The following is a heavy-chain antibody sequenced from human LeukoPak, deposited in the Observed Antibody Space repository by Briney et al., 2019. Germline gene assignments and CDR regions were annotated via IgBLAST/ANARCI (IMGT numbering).Heavy chain of an antibody. D-gene: IGHD4-23*01. CDR3: ARARGDKPFDY. V-gene: IGHV4-34*01. Sequence: SETLSLTCAACGGSFSGYYWSWIRQPPGKGLEWIGEINHSGSTNYNPSLKSRVTISVDTSKNQFSLKLSSVTAADTAVYYCARARGDKPFDYWGQGTLVTVSS. CDR1: GGSFSGYY. CDR2: INHSGST. J-gene: IGHJ4*02.